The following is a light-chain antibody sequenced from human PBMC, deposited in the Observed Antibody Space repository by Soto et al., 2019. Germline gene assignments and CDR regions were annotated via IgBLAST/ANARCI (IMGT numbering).Light chain of an antibody. J-gene: IGKJ2*01. Sequence: EIMMTQSPATPSVSPGERATLSCRASQSVSRYLAWYQQKPGQAPRLLIYGASTRATGIPARFSGSGSGTEFTLTISSLQSEDFAVYYCQQYKDWPPITFGQGTKLEIK. CDR1: QSVSRY. V-gene: IGKV3-15*01. CDR2: GAS. CDR3: QQYKDWPPIT.